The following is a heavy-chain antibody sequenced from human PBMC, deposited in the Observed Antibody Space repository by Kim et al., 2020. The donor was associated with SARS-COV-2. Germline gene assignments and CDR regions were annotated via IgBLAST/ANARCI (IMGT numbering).Heavy chain of an antibody. D-gene: IGHD3-22*01. Sequence: FQGRVTITADESTSTAYMELSSLRSEDTAVYYCARSPAYYYDSSGYYFDYWGQGTLVTVSS. V-gene: IGHV1-69*01. CDR3: ARSPAYYYDSSGYYFDY. J-gene: IGHJ4*02.